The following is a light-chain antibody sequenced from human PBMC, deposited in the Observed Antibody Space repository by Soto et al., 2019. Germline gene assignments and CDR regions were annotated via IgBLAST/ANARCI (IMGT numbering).Light chain of an antibody. CDR2: RAS. J-gene: IGKJ4*01. Sequence: EIVLTQSSGTLSLSPGERVTLSCRASQSVSSNYLAWYQQKSGQAPRFLIYRASTRATGIPDRFSGSGSGTDFSLIISRLEPEDSAVYYCQQYAASPLTFGGGTKLEIK. CDR3: QQYAASPLT. CDR1: QSVSSNY. V-gene: IGKV3-20*01.